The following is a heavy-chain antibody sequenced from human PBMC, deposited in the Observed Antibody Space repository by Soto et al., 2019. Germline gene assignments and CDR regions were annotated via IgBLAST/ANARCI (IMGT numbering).Heavy chain of an antibody. CDR2: ISGSGGST. J-gene: IGHJ3*02. CDR3: AKGCPWMWCSSTSCYGCTSICAFDI. Sequence: GGSLSLPCAAPGFTFNSYAMGWVPQVQGKGLEWVSAISGSGGSTYNAASVKGRSTFSRDNSKHTMYLQMNSLRPEDKAVYYCAKGCPWMWCSSTSCYGCTSICAFDIWGQGTMVTVSS. D-gene: IGHD2-2*01. V-gene: IGHV3-23*01. CDR1: GFTFNSYA.